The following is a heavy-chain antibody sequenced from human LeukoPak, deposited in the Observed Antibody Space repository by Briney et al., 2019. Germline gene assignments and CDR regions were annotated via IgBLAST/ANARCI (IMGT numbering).Heavy chain of an antibody. CDR2: ISNRGYST. CDR3: ARNKRRSDQ. J-gene: IGHJ4*02. D-gene: IGHD1/OR15-1a*01. Sequence: GGSLRLSCAASGFTFSDHYMSWIRQTPGEGLEWVSYISNRGYSTYYADSVKGRFTISRDNAKNSLYLEMQSLRAEDTAVYYCARNKRRSDQWGQGTVVTVSS. V-gene: IGHV3-11*01. CDR1: GFTFSDHY.